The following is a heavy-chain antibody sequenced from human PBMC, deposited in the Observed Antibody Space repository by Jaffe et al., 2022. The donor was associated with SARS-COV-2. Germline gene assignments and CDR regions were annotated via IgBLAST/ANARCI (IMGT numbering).Heavy chain of an antibody. V-gene: IGHV3-23*04. CDR2: ISHSGINT. J-gene: IGHJ4*02. CDR1: GFTFSGYA. D-gene: IGHD5-18*01. CDR3: AKDHTGLYYFDY. Sequence: EVQLVESGGDLVQPGGSLRLSCVASGFTFSGYAMSWVRQAPGKGLEWVSGISHSGINTYYADSVKGRFTISRDNSKDTLYLQMNSLRAEDTAVYYCAKDHTGLYYFDYWGQGTLVTVSS.